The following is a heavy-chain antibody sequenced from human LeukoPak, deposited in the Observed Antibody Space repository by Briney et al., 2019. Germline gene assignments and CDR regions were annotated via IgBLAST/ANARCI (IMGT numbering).Heavy chain of an antibody. CDR1: GGTFSSYT. V-gene: IGHV1-69*04. J-gene: IGHJ4*02. CDR2: IIPILGIA. Sequence: SVKVSCKASGGTFSSYTISWVRQAPGQGLEWMGRIIPILGIANYAQKFQGRVTITADKSTSTAYMELSSLRSEDTAVYYCARDPPDSSGYLTDYWGQGTLATVSS. CDR3: ARDPPDSSGYLTDY. D-gene: IGHD3-22*01.